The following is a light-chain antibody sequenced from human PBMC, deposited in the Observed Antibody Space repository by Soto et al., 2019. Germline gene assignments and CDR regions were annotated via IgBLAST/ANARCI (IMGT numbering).Light chain of an antibody. Sequence: DIVMTQSPDSLAVSLGDRASINCKSSQNVLYSSNNKNYLAWYQQKPGQPPKLLIYWASTRESGVPDRFSGSGSGTDFPLTISSLQAEDVAVYYCQQYYSTPPVTFGQGTKVEIK. J-gene: IGKJ1*01. CDR1: QNVLYSSNNKNY. CDR2: WAS. CDR3: QQYYSTPPVT. V-gene: IGKV4-1*01.